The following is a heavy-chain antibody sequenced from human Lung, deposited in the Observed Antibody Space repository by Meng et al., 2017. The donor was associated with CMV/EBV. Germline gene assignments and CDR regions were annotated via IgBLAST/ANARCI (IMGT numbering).Heavy chain of an antibody. Sequence: GHFRTYAISWVRQAPRQGLEWVGGIISIFGTANYAQRFQGRLTITTDESTSTAYMELSSLRSDDTAVFYCAIPRVGYCSASSCPPAYWGQGTLVTVSS. CDR1: GHFRTYA. V-gene: IGHV1-69*05. CDR3: AIPRVGYCSASSCPPAY. J-gene: IGHJ4*02. CDR2: IISIFGTA. D-gene: IGHD2-2*01.